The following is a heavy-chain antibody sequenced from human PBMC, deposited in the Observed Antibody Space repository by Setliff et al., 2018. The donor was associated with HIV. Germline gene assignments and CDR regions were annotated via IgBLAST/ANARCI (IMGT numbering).Heavy chain of an antibody. D-gene: IGHD6-25*01. Sequence: ASVKVSCKASGYTFTDNYIHWVRQAPGQGLEWMGWINPGSGDTNYAQKFLGRVTMTRDTSTNTAFMELRRLNSDDTATYFCVTSPGSFTSVDETEAGDYWGQGTLVTVSS. CDR1: GYTFTDNY. CDR2: INPGSGDT. V-gene: IGHV1-2*02. CDR3: VTSPGSFTSVDETEAGDY. J-gene: IGHJ4*02.